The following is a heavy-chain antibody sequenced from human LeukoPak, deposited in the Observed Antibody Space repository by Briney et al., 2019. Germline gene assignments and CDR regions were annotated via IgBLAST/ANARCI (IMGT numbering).Heavy chain of an antibody. CDR1: GFTFSNYG. V-gene: IGHV3-30*18. CDR2: MSYDGSNK. Sequence: PGRSLRLSCAASGFTFSNYGMHWVRQAPGKGLEWVAVMSYDGSNKYYADSVKGRFTISRDNSKNTLYLQMNSLRGEDAAVYYCAKGQDSRWYSDFDSWGQGTLVTVSS. D-gene: IGHD6-13*01. J-gene: IGHJ4*02. CDR3: AKGQDSRWYSDFDS.